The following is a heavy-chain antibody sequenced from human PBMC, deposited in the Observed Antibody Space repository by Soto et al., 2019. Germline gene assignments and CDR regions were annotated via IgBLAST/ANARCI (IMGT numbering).Heavy chain of an antibody. Sequence: QVQLVQSGAEVKKPGSSVKVSCKASGGTFSSYAISWVRQAPGQGLEWMGGIIPIFGTANYAQKFRGRVTITADESTSTAYMELSSLRSEDTAVYYCAREVHYDYVWGSYRPMGADVWGQGTTVTVSS. CDR3: AREVHYDYVWGSYRPMGADV. CDR2: IIPIFGTA. J-gene: IGHJ6*02. CDR1: GGTFSSYA. V-gene: IGHV1-69*12. D-gene: IGHD3-16*02.